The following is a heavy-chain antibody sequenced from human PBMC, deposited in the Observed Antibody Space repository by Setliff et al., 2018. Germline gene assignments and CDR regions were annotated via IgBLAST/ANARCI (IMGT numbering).Heavy chain of an antibody. D-gene: IGHD3-22*01. CDR1: GDSISRAKYY. CDR2: IYTDGST. Sequence: SETLSLTCTVSGDSISRAKYYWSWIRQSAGKGLECIGRIYTDGSTKYNPSLNSRVTLLIDTAKNQIPLRLSSVTAADTAVYFCARDDPNHYDVSGYSVGYFDYWGLGTPVTVSS. CDR3: ARDDPNHYDVSGYSVGYFDY. J-gene: IGHJ4*02. V-gene: IGHV4-61*02.